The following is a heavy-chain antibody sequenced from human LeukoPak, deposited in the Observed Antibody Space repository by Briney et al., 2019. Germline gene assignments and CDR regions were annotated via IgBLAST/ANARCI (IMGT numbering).Heavy chain of an antibody. J-gene: IGHJ3*02. CDR3: ASPVGDDILTGYYPLDAFDI. CDR1: RFTFSNAW. Sequence: GGSLRLSCAASRFTFSNAWMNWVRQAPGKGLEWVGRIKSKADGETTDYAAPVKGRFTISRDDSNNMVYLQMNSLRAEDTAVYYCASPVGDDILTGYYPLDAFDIWGQGTMVTVSS. D-gene: IGHD3-9*01. CDR2: IKSKADGETT. V-gene: IGHV3-15*05.